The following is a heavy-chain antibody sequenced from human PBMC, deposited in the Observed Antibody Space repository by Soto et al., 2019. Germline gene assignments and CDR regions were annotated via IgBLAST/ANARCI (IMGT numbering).Heavy chain of an antibody. D-gene: IGHD4-17*01. CDR2: IIPIFGTA. CDR3: ARVGLPVYYFDY. V-gene: IGHV1-69*01. Sequence: QVQLVQSGAEVKKPGSSVKVSCKASGGTFSSYAISWVRQAPGQGLEWMGGIIPIFGTANYAQKFQGRVQITGDASTRTAYMVLSSLRSEDTAVYYWARVGLPVYYFDYWGQGTLVT. CDR1: GGTFSSYA. J-gene: IGHJ4*02.